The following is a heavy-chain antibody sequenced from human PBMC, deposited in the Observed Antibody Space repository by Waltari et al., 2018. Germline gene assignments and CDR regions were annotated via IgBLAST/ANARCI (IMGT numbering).Heavy chain of an antibody. Sequence: QVQLVQSGAGVKKPGASVKASCHASGYTFHGYYMRWGRRAPGQGLEWMGRIKPNSGGTNYAQKFQGRVTRTRDTSISTAYMELSRLRSDDTAVYYGARGDIVATYKLYYWGQGTLVTVSS. CDR3: ARGDIVATYKLYY. J-gene: IGHJ4*02. CDR2: IKPNSGGT. V-gene: IGHV1-2*06. D-gene: IGHD5-12*01. CDR1: GYTFHGYY.